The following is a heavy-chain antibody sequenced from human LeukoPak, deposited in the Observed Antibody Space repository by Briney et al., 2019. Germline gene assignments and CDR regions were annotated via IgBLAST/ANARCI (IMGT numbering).Heavy chain of an antibody. D-gene: IGHD3-22*01. J-gene: IGHJ4*02. CDR2: IYWDDDK. Sequence: SGPTLVKPTQTLTLTCTFSGFSLSTSGVGVGWIRQPPGKALEWLALIYWDDDKRYSPSLKSRLTITKDTSKNQVVLTMTNMDPVDTATHYCAHRLNYYDSSGYSGGFDYWGQGTLVTVSS. V-gene: IGHV2-5*02. CDR1: GFSLSTSGVG. CDR3: AHRLNYYDSSGYSGGFDY.